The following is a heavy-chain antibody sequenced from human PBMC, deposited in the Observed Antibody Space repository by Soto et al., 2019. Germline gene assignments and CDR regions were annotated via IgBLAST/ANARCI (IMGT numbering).Heavy chain of an antibody. J-gene: IGHJ6*02. CDR1: GASISSSRYY. Sequence: QLQLQESGPGLVKPSETLSLTCTVSGASISSSRYYWGWVRQPPGKGLEWLGGIYYSGSTSYNPSFKSRVPISVDTSTKQFSLSLSSVAAADAAVYFCARRRTTFHYGMDVWGPGTTVTVSS. CDR2: IYYSGST. V-gene: IGHV4-39*01. D-gene: IGHD1-7*01. CDR3: ARRRTTFHYGMDV.